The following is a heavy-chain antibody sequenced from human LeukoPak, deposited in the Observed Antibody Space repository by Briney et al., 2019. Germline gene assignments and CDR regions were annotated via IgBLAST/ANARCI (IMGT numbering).Heavy chain of an antibody. J-gene: IGHJ4*02. V-gene: IGHV3-23*01. CDR1: GFPFSSYA. CDR3: TKEVSYDYVWGSYRPY. D-gene: IGHD3-16*02. CDR2: IIGSGDTT. Sequence: QSGGSLRLSCAVSGFPFSSYAMSWVRQAPGKGLEWVSAIIGSGDTTYYADSVKGRLTISGDNSKNTVYLQMNSLKVEDTAIYFCTKEVSYDYVWGSYRPYWGQGTLVTVSS.